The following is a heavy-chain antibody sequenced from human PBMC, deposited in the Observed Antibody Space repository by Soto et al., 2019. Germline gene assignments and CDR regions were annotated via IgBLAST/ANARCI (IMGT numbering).Heavy chain of an antibody. Sequence: VLLVQSGIEVKRPGASVRISCKASGYTFISYYIHWVRQAPGQGPEWMGVINPSGGNTAYAQKFQGRVTMTRDTSTATVYMELSSLSSEDTAVYYCARLHSTTPRYYFDYWGQGTLVTASS. V-gene: IGHV1-46*01. CDR2: INPSGGNT. J-gene: IGHJ4*02. CDR1: GYTFISYY. D-gene: IGHD2-2*01. CDR3: ARLHSTTPRYYFDY.